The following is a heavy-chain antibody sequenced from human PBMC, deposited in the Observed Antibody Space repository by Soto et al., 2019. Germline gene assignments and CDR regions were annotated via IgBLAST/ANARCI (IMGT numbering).Heavy chain of an antibody. CDR1: GYTFTSYD. CDR2: MNPNSGNT. J-gene: IGHJ6*03. D-gene: IGHD4-17*01. CDR3: ARARDYVPYYYYYYMDV. V-gene: IGHV1-8*01. Sequence: ASVKVSCTASGYTFTSYDINWVRQATGQGLEWMGWMNPNSGNTGYAQKFQGRVTMTRNTSISTAYMELSSLRSEDTAVYYCARARDYVPYYYYYYMDVWGKGTTVTVSS.